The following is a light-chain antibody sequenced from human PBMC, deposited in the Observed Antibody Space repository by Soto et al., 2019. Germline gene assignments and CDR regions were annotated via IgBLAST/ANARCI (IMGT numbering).Light chain of an antibody. CDR1: QHVKNY. CDR3: QQGYSTPPIT. J-gene: IGKJ5*01. Sequence: DIQMTQSPSSLAASVGDRVTITCRASQHVKNYLNWYQQKPGKAPKLLFSVASKLQSGVPSRFIGSGFRTDFTLTINSLQPEDFGTYDCQQGYSTPPITVGRGTRLEIK. V-gene: IGKV1-39*01. CDR2: VAS.